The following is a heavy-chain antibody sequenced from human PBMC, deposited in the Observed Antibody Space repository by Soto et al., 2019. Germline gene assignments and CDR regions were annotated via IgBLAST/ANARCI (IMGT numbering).Heavy chain of an antibody. Sequence: EVQLVESGGGLVQPGKSLRLSCAASGFTFDDYAMHWVRQVPGKGLEWVSGLSWNSGTIDYADSLKGRFTISRDNAKNSLHLQMNSLKPEDTAFYYCAKAESSGWYYSLDYWGQGTLVTVSS. CDR1: GFTFDDYA. V-gene: IGHV3-9*01. CDR3: AKAESSGWYYSLDY. CDR2: LSWNSGTI. D-gene: IGHD6-19*01. J-gene: IGHJ4*02.